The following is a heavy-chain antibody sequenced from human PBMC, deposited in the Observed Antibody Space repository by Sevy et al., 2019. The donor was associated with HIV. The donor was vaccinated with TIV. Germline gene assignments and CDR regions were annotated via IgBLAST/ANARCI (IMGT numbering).Heavy chain of an antibody. V-gene: IGHV3-33*01. Sequence: GGSLRLSCSASGFTFRSFSMHWVRQAPGKGLEWVAAIWYDGRTKQYADSVKGRFTITRDNSKNMLNLEMNGLRAEDTVLYFCARDSARVIVPTAGFDSWGQGTVVTVSS. J-gene: IGHJ5*01. CDR2: IWYDGRTK. CDR3: ARDSARVIVPTAGFDS. D-gene: IGHD1-1*01. CDR1: GFTFRSFS.